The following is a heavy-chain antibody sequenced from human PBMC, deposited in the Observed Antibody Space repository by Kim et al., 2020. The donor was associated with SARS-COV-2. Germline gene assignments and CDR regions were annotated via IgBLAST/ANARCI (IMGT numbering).Heavy chain of an antibody. D-gene: IGHD2-2*02. CDR2: ISSSSSYI. Sequence: GGSLRLSCAASGFTFSSYSMNWVRQAPGKGLEWVSSISSSSSYIYYADSVKGRFTISRDNAKNSLYLQMNSLRAEDTAVYYCARLGCSSTSCYTDWFDPWGQGTLVTVSS. CDR1: GFTFSSYS. V-gene: IGHV3-21*01. CDR3: ARLGCSSTSCYTDWFDP. J-gene: IGHJ5*02.